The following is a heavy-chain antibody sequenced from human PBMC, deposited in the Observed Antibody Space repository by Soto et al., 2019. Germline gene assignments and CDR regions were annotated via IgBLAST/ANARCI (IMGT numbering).Heavy chain of an antibody. V-gene: IGHV1-46*03. CDR2: INPSGGST. D-gene: IGHD3-10*01. CDR1: GYTFTSYY. CDR3: ARALLWFGPFDAFDI. Sequence: GASVKVSCKASGYTFTSYYMHWVRQAPGQGLEWMGIINPSGGSTSYAQKFQGRVTMTRDTSTSTVYMELSSLRSEDTAVYHCARALLWFGPFDAFDIWGQGTMVTVSS. J-gene: IGHJ3*02.